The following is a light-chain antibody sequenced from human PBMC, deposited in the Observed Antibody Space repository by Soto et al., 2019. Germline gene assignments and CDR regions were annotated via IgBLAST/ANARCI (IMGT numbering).Light chain of an antibody. CDR2: RTS. CDR3: MQGTIWPPT. CDR1: QSIVYSDGNAY. J-gene: IGKJ4*02. Sequence: DVVMTQSPLSLPVTLGQPASISCRSSQSIVYSDGNAYLSWFQQRPGQSPRRLIYRTSNRDSGVPDRFSGSGSGTDFTLTINRVEAEDVGAYYCMQGTIWPPTFGRGTKVEIK. V-gene: IGKV2-30*01.